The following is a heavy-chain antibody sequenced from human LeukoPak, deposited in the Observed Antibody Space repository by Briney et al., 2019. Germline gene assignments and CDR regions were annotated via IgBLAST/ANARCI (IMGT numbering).Heavy chain of an antibody. V-gene: IGHV4-59*08. D-gene: IGHD5-18*01. Sequence: PSETLSLTCTVSGGSISSYYWSWIRQSPGKGLEWIGYIYYSGSTNYNPSLKSRVTISVDTSKNQFSLKLSSVTAADTAVYYCARLIMGYSSPYFDLWGRGTLVTVSS. CDR3: ARLIMGYSSPYFDL. CDR1: GGSISSYY. CDR2: IYYSGST. J-gene: IGHJ2*01.